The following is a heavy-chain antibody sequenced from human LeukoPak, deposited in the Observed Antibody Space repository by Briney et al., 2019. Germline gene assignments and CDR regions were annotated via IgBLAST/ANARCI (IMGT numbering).Heavy chain of an antibody. CDR3: ARGATYYYDSSGYYRPNDAFDI. J-gene: IGHJ3*02. V-gene: IGHV3-48*01. D-gene: IGHD3-22*01. CDR2: ISSSSSTI. CDR1: GFTFSSYS. Sequence: SGGSLRLSCAASGFTFSSYSMNGVRQAPGKGLEWVSYISSSSSTIYYADSVKGRFTISRDNAKNSLYLQMNSLRAEDTAVYYCARGATYYYDSSGYYRPNDAFDIWGQGTMVTVSS.